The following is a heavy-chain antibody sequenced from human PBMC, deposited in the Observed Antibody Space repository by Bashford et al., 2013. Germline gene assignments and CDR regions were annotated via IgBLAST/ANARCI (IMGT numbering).Heavy chain of an antibody. Sequence: GGPVRLSCAASGFTFSSYGMHWVRQAPGKGLEWVAVIWYDGSNKYYADSVKGRFTISRDNSKNTLYLQMNSLRAEDTAVYYCARDRSGAGRVLDYWGQGTLVTVSS. CDR2: IWYDGSNK. J-gene: IGHJ4*02. V-gene: IGHV3-33*01. CDR1: GFTFSSYG. CDR3: ARDRSGAGRVLDY.